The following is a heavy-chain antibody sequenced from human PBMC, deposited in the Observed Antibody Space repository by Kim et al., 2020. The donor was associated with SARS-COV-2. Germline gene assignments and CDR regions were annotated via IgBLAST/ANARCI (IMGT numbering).Heavy chain of an antibody. D-gene: IGHD4-17*01. CDR3: AREVYGDHEVNAFDI. CDR1: GGSISSYY. J-gene: IGHJ3*02. Sequence: SETLSLSCTVSGGSISSYYWSWIRQPPGKGLEWIGYIYYSGSTNYNPSLKSRVTISVDTSKNQFSLKLSSVTAADTAVYYCAREVYGDHEVNAFDIWGQGTMVTVSS. V-gene: IGHV4-59*13. CDR2: IYYSGST.